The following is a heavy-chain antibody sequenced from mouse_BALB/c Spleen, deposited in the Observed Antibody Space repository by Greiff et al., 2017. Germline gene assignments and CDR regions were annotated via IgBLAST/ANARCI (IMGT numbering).Heavy chain of an antibody. D-gene: IGHD2-4*01. V-gene: IGHV2-9*02. CDR2: IWAGGST. CDR3: ARDRMITCFDY. Sequence: VKLMESGPGLVAPSQSLSISCTVSGFSLTSYGVHWVRQPPGKGLEWLGVIWAGGSTNYNSALMSSLSISKDNSKSHVFLKMNSLQTDDTAMYYCARDRMITCFDYWGQGTTLTVSS. J-gene: IGHJ2*01. CDR1: GFSLTSYG.